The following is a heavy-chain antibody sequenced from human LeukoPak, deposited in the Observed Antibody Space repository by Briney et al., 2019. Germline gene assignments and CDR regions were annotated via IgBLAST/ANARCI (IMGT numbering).Heavy chain of an antibody. D-gene: IGHD6-13*01. Sequence: GRSLRLSCAASGFTFSNYAMHWVRQAPGKGLEWVALISHDGSNKYYADSVKGRFTISRDNSKNTLSLQMNSLRAEDTAVYFCARDNYSSSWYKGEFVYWGQGTLVTVSS. V-gene: IGHV3-30-3*01. CDR1: GFTFSNYA. J-gene: IGHJ4*02. CDR3: ARDNYSSSWYKGEFVY. CDR2: ISHDGSNK.